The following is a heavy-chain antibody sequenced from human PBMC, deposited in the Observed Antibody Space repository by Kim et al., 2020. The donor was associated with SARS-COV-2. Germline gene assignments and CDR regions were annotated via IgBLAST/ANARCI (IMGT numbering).Heavy chain of an antibody. CDR3: ARRGEHQLPRDYYYGMDV. CDR1: GFSFSDYW. Sequence: GGSLRLSCAASGFSFSDYWMHWVRQVPGKGLVWVSRINSDGSRTTDADSVKGRFTISRDNAKNTLYLQMTSLRAEDTAVYYCARRGEHQLPRDYYYGMDVWGQGTTVTVSS. V-gene: IGHV3-74*01. CDR2: INSDGSRT. J-gene: IGHJ6*02. D-gene: IGHD2-2*01.